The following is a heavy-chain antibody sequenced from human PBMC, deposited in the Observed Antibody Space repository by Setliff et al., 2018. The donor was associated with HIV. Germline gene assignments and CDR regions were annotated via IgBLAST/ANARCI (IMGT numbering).Heavy chain of an antibody. J-gene: IGHJ2*01. CDR3: ARSRDARGWYFDL. CDR1: GGSFSGFD. CDR2: INHSDFT. Sequence: PSETLSLTCAVYGGSFSGFDWNWSWIRQPPGKGLEWIGEINHSDFTNYNPSLKSRITISVDTSKNQFSLKVSSVTAADAAVYYCARSRDARGWYFDLWGRGTLVTLS. D-gene: IGHD6-6*01. V-gene: IGHV4-34*01.